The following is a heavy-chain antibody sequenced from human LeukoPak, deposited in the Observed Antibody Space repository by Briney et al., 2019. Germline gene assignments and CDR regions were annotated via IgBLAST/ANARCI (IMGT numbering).Heavy chain of an antibody. V-gene: IGHV3-21*01. J-gene: IGHJ4*02. CDR3: ARDLEGLRFSFDY. Sequence: GGSLRLSCVASGFTFTTYTMNWVRQAPGKGLEWVSSISPTSSFIYYADSLKGRFTISRDNTNNSLYLQMTSLRAEDTAVYYCARDLEGLRFSFDYWGRGSLVTVSS. D-gene: IGHD5-12*01. CDR1: GFTFTTYT. CDR2: ISPTSSFI.